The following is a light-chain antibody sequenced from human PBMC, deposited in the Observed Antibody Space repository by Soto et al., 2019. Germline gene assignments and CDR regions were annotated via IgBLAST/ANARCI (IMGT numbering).Light chain of an antibody. CDR3: SSYTSSSTRV. CDR2: DVS. J-gene: IGLJ3*02. Sequence: QSALTQPASVSGSPGQSITISCTGTSSDVGGYNYVSWYQQHPGKAPKLMIYDVSNRPSGVSNRFSGSNSGNTASLTISGLQAEDEADYYCSSYTSSSTRVFVGGTKVTVL. V-gene: IGLV2-14*01. CDR1: SSDVGGYNY.